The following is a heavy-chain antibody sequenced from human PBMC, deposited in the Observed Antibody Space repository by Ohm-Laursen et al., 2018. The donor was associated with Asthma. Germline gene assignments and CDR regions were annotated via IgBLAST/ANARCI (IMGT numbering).Heavy chain of an antibody. V-gene: IGHV3-23*01. CDR3: AREAGYSSSWYSSGWYFDL. Sequence: GSLRLSCTASGFTFSSYAMSWVRQAPGKGLEWVSAISGSGGSTYYADSVKGRFTISRDNSKNTLYLQMSSLRSEDTAVYYCAREAGYSSSWYSSGWYFDLWGRDTLVTVSS. D-gene: IGHD6-13*01. CDR2: ISGSGGST. CDR1: GFTFSSYA. J-gene: IGHJ2*01.